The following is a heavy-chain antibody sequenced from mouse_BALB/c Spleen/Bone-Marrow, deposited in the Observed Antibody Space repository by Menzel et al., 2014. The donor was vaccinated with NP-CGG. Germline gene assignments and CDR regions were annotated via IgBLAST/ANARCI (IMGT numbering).Heavy chain of an antibody. V-gene: IGHV1-54*03. CDR3: AREVRRNYAMDY. D-gene: IGHD2-14*01. Sequence: QVQLQQSGAELVRPGTSVKVSCKASGYAFTNYLIEWVKQRPGQGLEWIGVINPGSGGTNYNEKFKGKATLTADKSSSTAYMRLSSLTSDDSAVYFCAREVRRNYAMDYWGQGTSVTVSS. CDR1: GYAFTNYL. CDR2: INPGSGGT. J-gene: IGHJ4*01.